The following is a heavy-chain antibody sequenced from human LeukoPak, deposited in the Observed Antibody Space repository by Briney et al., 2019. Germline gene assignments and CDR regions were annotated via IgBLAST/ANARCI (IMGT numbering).Heavy chain of an antibody. CDR2: ISASGSYI. V-gene: IGHV3-21*01. J-gene: IGHJ4*02. D-gene: IGHD1-26*01. CDR3: ARDYSGTYHKFDS. Sequence: GGSLRLSCAASGFTFSSYSMHWVRQAPGKGLEWVSSISASGSYIYYADSVKGRFTISRDNAKNSLYLDMTSLRVEDTAVYFCARDYSGTYHKFDSWGQGTRVTVSS. CDR1: GFTFSSYS.